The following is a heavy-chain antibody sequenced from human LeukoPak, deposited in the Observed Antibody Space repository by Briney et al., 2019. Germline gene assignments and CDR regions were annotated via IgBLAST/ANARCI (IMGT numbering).Heavy chain of an antibody. V-gene: IGHV4-61*02. J-gene: IGHJ6*03. CDR2: IYTSGST. CDR1: GGSISSGSYY. D-gene: IGHD6-13*01. Sequence: SETLSLTCTVSGGSISSGSYYWSWIRQPAGKGLEWIGRIYTSGSTNYNPSLKSRVTISVDTSKNQFSLKLSSVTAADTAVYYCARWEQQLVRPWSAEEPYYYYMDVWGKGTTVTVSS. CDR3: ARWEQQLVRPWSAEEPYYYYMDV.